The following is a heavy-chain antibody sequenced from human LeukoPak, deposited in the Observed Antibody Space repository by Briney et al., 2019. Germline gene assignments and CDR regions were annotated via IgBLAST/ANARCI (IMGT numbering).Heavy chain of an antibody. CDR2: IDERGSKA. D-gene: IGHD2-21*01. CDR1: GFTLSTHW. V-gene: IGHV3-74*03. CDR3: IRDEALWWLDS. Sequence: GGSLRLSCAASGFTLSTHWMHWVRQAPGKGLVWVSRIDERGSKAMYADSVKGRFSISKDNAKNTVNLQMNSLRVEDTGVYYCIRDEALWWLDSWGQGTLVTVSS. J-gene: IGHJ4*02.